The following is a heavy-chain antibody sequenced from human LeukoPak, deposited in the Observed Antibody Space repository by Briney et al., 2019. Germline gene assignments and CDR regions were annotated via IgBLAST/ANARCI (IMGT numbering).Heavy chain of an antibody. D-gene: IGHD6-19*01. CDR1: GFTFSRYD. J-gene: IGHJ4*02. CDR2: IGTAGDT. Sequence: GGSLRLSCAASGFTFSRYDMHWVRHATGKGLEWVSGIGTAGDTYYAGSVKGRFTISRENAKNSLYLQMNSLTAGDTAVYYCAGAGSETQWRAFDFWGQGALVTVFS. V-gene: IGHV3-13*01. CDR3: AGAGSETQWRAFDF.